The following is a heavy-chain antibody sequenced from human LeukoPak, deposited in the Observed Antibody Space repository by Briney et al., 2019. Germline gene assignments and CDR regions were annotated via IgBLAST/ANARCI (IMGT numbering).Heavy chain of an antibody. Sequence: GGSLRLSCAASGFTFSSYGMHWVRQAPGKGLEWVAFIRYDGSNKYYADSVKGRFTISRDNSKNTLYLQMNSLRAEDTAVYYCAKDVSDTYYYGSGSSTWGQGTLVTVSS. CDR2: IRYDGSNK. V-gene: IGHV3-30*02. D-gene: IGHD3-10*01. CDR3: AKDVSDTYYYGSGSST. CDR1: GFTFSSYG. J-gene: IGHJ5*02.